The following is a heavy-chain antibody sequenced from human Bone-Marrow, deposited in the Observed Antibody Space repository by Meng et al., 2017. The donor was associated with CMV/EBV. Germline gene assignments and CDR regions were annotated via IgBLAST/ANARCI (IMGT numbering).Heavy chain of an antibody. CDR2: MNPNSGNT. CDR1: GYTFTSYD. V-gene: IGHV1-8*02. D-gene: IGHD1-1*01. Sequence: ASVKVSCKASGYTFTSYDINWVRQATGQGLEWMGWMNPNSGNTGYAQKFQGRVTMTRNTSIGTAYMELSSLRSEDTAVYYCARGPERSNWFDPWGQGTRVTVSS. J-gene: IGHJ5*02. CDR3: ARGPERSNWFDP.